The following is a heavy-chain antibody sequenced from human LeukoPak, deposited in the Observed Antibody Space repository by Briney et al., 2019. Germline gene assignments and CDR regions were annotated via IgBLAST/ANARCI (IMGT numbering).Heavy chain of an antibody. CDR1: GGSISSSRYY. CDR2: INHSGST. D-gene: IGHD4-11*01. CDR3: ARKGVLTVTAAFDY. Sequence: PSETLSLTCTVSGGSISSSRYYWSWIRQPPGKGLEWIGEINHSGSTNYNPSLKSRVTISVDTSKNQFSLNLTSVTAADTAVYYCARKGVLTVTAAFDYWGQGSLVTVSS. V-gene: IGHV4-39*07. J-gene: IGHJ4*02.